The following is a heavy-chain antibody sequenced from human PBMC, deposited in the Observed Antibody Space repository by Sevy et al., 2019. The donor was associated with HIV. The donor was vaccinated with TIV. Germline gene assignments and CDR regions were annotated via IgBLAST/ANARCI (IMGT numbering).Heavy chain of an antibody. CDR1: GFIFSSSS. V-gene: IGHV3-21*01. D-gene: IGHD2-2*01. Sequence: GGSLRLSCAASGFIFSSSSINCVRQAPGKGLEWVSCINTSSFYISYVDSLKGRFTISRDNAKNSLYLQMNSLRAEDTAVYYCAKDRVIQLLDYDYYGMDVWGQGAAVTVSS. CDR2: INTSSFYI. J-gene: IGHJ6*02. CDR3: AKDRVIQLLDYDYYGMDV.